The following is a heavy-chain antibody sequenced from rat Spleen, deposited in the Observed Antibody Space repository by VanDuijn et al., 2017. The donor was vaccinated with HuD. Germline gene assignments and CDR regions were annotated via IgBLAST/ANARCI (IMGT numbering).Heavy chain of an antibody. D-gene: IGHD1-2*01. CDR3: ARGGTIAAIFDY. Sequence: QVQLKESGPGLVQPSQTLSLTCTVSGFSLTSYSVSWVRQPSGKGLEWMGKMWYDGDTAYNSGLKSRLSISRDTSKSQVFLKMNSRQTEETAMYFCARGGTIAAIFDYWGQGVMVTVSS. J-gene: IGHJ2*01. CDR1: GFSLTSYS. V-gene: IGHV2-47*01. CDR2: MWYDGDT.